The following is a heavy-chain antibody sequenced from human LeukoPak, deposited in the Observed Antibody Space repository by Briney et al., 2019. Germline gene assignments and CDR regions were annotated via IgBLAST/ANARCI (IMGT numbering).Heavy chain of an antibody. J-gene: IGHJ4*02. V-gene: IGHV3-9*01. D-gene: IGHD3-10*01. Sequence: GRSLRLSCAASGFTFDDYAMHWVRQAPGKGLEWVSGISWNSGSIGYADSVKGRFTISRDNAKNSLYLQMNSLRAEDTALYYCAKDPGRKRSSPLYYFDYWGQGTLVTVSS. CDR2: ISWNSGSI. CDR3: AKDPGRKRSSPLYYFDY. CDR1: GFTFDDYA.